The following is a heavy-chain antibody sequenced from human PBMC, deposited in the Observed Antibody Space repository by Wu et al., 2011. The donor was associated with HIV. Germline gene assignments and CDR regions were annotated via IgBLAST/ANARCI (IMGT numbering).Heavy chain of an antibody. CDR1: GGTFSSYG. Sequence: VQLVQSGAEVKKPGSSVKVYCKASGGTFSSYGISWVRQAPGQGPEWMGGIIPIFGTANYAQKFRGRVTITTDESTSTAYMELSSLRSEDTAVYYCARGIPYYYDSSGYSSTPYYFDYWGQGTLVTVSS. J-gene: IGHJ4*02. CDR2: IIPIFGTA. CDR3: ARGIPYYYDSSGYSSTPYYFDY. D-gene: IGHD3-22*01. V-gene: IGHV1-69*05.